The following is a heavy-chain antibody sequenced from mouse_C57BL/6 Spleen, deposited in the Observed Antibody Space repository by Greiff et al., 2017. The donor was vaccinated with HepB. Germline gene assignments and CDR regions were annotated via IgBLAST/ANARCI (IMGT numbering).Heavy chain of an antibody. D-gene: IGHD1-1*01. V-gene: IGHV1-22*01. CDR3: ARRVVLRRGAMDY. J-gene: IGHJ4*01. CDR2: INTNNGGT. CDR1: GYTFTDYN. Sequence: EVQLQQSGPELVKPGASVKMSCKASGYTFTDYNMHWVKQSHGKSLEWIGYINTNNGGTSYNQKFKGKSTVTVNKSSGTAYMALRSLTSADSAVYYCARRVVLRRGAMDYWGQGTSVTVSS.